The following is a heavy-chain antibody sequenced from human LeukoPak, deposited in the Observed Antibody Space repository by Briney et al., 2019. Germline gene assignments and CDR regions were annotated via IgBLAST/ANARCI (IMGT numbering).Heavy chain of an antibody. D-gene: IGHD2-2*01. Sequence: GGSLRLSCAASGFTFSSYGMHWVRQAPGKGLEWVAFIRYDGSNKYYADSVKGRFTISRDNSKNTLYLQMNSLRAEDTAVNYCAKVCSSTSCYSEDYWGQGTLVTVSS. J-gene: IGHJ4*02. CDR2: IRYDGSNK. CDR3: AKVCSSTSCYSEDY. CDR1: GFTFSSYG. V-gene: IGHV3-30*02.